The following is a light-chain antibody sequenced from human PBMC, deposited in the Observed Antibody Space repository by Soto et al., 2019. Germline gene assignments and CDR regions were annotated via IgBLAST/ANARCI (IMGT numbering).Light chain of an antibody. J-gene: IGLJ1*01. CDR3: SSYTCSSTTYV. CDR1: SSDVGGYNY. Sequence: QSVLTQPASVSRSPGQSITISCTGTSSDVGGYNYVSWYQQHPGKAPKVMIYEVTNRPSGVSNRFSGSKSDTTASLTISGLQAEDEAYYYCSSYTCSSTTYVFGTGTNLTVL. CDR2: EVT. V-gene: IGLV2-14*01.